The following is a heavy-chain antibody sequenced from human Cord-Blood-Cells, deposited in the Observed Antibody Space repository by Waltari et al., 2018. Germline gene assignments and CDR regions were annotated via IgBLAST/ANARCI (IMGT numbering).Heavy chain of an antibody. V-gene: IGHV4-39*01. CDR1: GGSISSSSYY. CDR2: IYYNGST. D-gene: IGHD3-10*01. CDR3: ASSFGSGSYYWYFDL. J-gene: IGHJ2*01. Sequence: QLQLQESGPGLVKPSETLSLTCTVSGGSISSSSYYWGWIRQPPGKGLEWIGSIYYNGSTYYNPSLKSRVTISVDTSKNQFSLKLSSVTAADTAVYYCASSFGSGSYYWYFDLWGRGTLVTVSS.